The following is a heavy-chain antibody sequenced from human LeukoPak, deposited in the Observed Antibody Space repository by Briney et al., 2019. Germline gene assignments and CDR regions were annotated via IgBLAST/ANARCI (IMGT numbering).Heavy chain of an antibody. CDR1: GFTFSSYA. J-gene: IGHJ4*02. V-gene: IGHV3-23*01. CDR2: ITPSGDGT. Sequence: GGSLRLSCAASGFTFSSYAMSWVRQAPGKGLEWVSSITPSGDGTYYAASMKGRFTISRDNSKNTLYLQMDSLRADDTAKYYCAKDSPVATWWGQGTLVTVSS. D-gene: IGHD1-26*01. CDR3: AKDSPVATW.